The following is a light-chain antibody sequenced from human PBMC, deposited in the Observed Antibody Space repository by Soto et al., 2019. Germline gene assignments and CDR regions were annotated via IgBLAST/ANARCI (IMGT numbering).Light chain of an antibody. Sequence: IVLTQSPGTLSLSPGERATLSCRASQSVSSNFLAWYQQKPGQPPRLLMYGASSRATSIPDRFSGSGSGTDFTLTISRLEPEDFAVYYCQHYGPPRYTFGQGTKLEIQ. CDR3: QHYGPPRYT. CDR1: QSVSSNF. V-gene: IGKV3-20*01. J-gene: IGKJ2*01. CDR2: GAS.